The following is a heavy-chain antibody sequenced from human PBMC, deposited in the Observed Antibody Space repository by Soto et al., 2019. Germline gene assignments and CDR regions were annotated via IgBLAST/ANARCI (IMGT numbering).Heavy chain of an antibody. D-gene: IGHD3-22*01. Sequence: SAKVSVKASSYSFTGHYLHWVRLAPGQGLEWMGWIDPKSGDTKYAQKFQDRVTMTTDTSISTAYMDLHSLTSDDTAVYYCARDYDKSGYDYFDPWGQGTLVTVSS. CDR2: IDPKSGDT. J-gene: IGHJ5*02. V-gene: IGHV1-2*02. CDR1: SYSFTGHY. CDR3: ARDYDKSGYDYFDP.